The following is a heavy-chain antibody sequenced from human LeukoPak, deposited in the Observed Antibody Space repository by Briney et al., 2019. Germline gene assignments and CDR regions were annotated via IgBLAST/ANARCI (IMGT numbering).Heavy chain of an antibody. Sequence: PGGSLRLSCAASGFTFSSYAMHWVRQAPGKGLEWVGRIKSKTDGGTTDYAAPVKGRFTISRDDSKNTLYLQMNSLKTEDTAVYYCTTAVGATLRGDAFDIWGQGTMVTVSS. CDR3: TTAVGATLRGDAFDI. J-gene: IGHJ3*02. CDR2: IKSKTDGGTT. CDR1: GFTFSSYA. D-gene: IGHD1-26*01. V-gene: IGHV3-15*01.